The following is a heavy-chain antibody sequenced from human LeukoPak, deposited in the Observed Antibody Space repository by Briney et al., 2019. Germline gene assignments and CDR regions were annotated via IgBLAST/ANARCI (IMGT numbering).Heavy chain of an antibody. CDR3: ARHGQYQLPIYNYYYYYMDV. D-gene: IGHD2-2*01. J-gene: IGHJ6*03. Sequence: PSETLSLTCAVYGGSFSGYYWSWIRQPPGKGLEWIGEINHSGSTNYNPSLKSRVTISVDTSKNQFSLKLSSVTAADTAVYYCARHGQYQLPIYNYYYYYMDVWGKGTTVTISS. V-gene: IGHV4-34*01. CDR2: INHSGST. CDR1: GGSFSGYY.